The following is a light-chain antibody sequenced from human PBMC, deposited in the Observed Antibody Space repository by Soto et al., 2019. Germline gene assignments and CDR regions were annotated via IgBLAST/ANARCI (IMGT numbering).Light chain of an antibody. CDR2: WAS. J-gene: IGKJ5*01. V-gene: IGKV4-1*01. Sequence: DIVMTQSPVSLAVSLGERATIDCKSSQSVLFRSDNKNYLAWYQQKPGQPPKLLIYWASIRESGVPDRLSGSGSWTDFTLTLSRLQAEDVAVYYCQQYFSTPITFGQGTRLEIK. CDR3: QQYFSTPIT. CDR1: QSVLFRSDNKNY.